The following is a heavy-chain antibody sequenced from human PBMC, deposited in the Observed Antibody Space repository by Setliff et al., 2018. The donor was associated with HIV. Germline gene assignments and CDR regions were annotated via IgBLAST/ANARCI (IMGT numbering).Heavy chain of an antibody. V-gene: IGHV4-61*02. D-gene: IGHD3-10*01. CDR1: GDSISSGSYY. CDR2: IYPTGSS. J-gene: IGHJ4*02. Sequence: SETLSLTCTVSGDSISSGSYYWSWIRQPAGKGLEWIGRIYPTGSSNYNPSLRSRVTMSVDTSKNQFSLNLNSVTAADTAVYYCARDRGIYNTAKGLDYWGQGTLVTVSS. CDR3: ARDRGIYNTAKGLDY.